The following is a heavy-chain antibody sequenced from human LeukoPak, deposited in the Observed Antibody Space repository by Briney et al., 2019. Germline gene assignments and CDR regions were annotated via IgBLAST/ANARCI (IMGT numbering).Heavy chain of an antibody. CDR3: AKDRSTTWACDY. Sequence: AGGSLRLSCAASGFTFSSDAMHWVRQAPGKGLEWVAFISYDGNIKRYADSVKGRLTISRDNSKNTLYLQMNSLRAEDTAAYHCAKDRSTTWACDYWGQGTLVTVSS. V-gene: IGHV3-30*18. CDR1: GFTFSSDA. CDR2: ISYDGNIK. D-gene: IGHD1-14*01. J-gene: IGHJ4*02.